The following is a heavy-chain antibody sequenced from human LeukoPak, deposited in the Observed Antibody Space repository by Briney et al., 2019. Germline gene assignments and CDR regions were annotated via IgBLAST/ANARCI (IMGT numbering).Heavy chain of an antibody. CDR2: TSSSGATR. CDR1: GFTFSSYE. V-gene: IGHV3-48*03. CDR3: ARDDSSSYPGKRFDY. Sequence: GGSLRLSCAASGFTFSSYEMNWVRQAPGKGLEWVSYTSSSGATRYYADSVKGRFTISRDNAKSSLYLQMNSLRVEDTAVYYCARDDSSSYPGKRFDYWGQGTLVTVSS. J-gene: IGHJ4*02. D-gene: IGHD3-22*01.